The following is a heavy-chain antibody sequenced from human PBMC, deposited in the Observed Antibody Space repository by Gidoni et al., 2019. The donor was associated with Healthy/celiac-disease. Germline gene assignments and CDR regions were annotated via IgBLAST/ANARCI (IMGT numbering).Heavy chain of an antibody. CDR2: IRYDGSNK. CDR3: AKLETTVVTPALGSDY. J-gene: IGHJ4*02. CDR1: GFTFSCYG. V-gene: IGHV3-30*02. Sequence: QVQLLSSGGGVVQPGASLRLSCAASGFTFSCYGMHWVRQAPGKGLEWVAFIRYDGSNKYYADSVKGRFTISRDNSKNTLYLEMNSLRAEDTAVYYCAKLETTVVTPALGSDYWGQGTLVTVSS. D-gene: IGHD4-17*01.